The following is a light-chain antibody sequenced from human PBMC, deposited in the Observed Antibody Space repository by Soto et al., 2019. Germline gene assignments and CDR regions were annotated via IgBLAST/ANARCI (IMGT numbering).Light chain of an antibody. Sequence: ILMTQSPATLSVSPGERATLSCRASQSVSNNLAWYQQKPGQAPRLLIYDASTRATGIPARFSGSGSGPDLTLTISGLQSEDFAVYYCQQYNNWPPWTFGQGTKVDIK. CDR2: DAS. J-gene: IGKJ1*01. CDR1: QSVSNN. V-gene: IGKV3-15*01. CDR3: QQYNNWPPWT.